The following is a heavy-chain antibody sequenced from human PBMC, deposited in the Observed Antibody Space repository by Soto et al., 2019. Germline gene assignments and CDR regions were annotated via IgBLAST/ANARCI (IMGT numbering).Heavy chain of an antibody. V-gene: IGHV3-30*03. Sequence: QVQLVESGGGVVQPGRSLRLSCAVSGFTVSTFGMHWVRQAPGKGLEGVAVISRDGNTKFYADSVKGRFTISRDNSRNTLFLEMNSLRGDDMAVYYCTGEVASGYWGQGTLVTVSS. CDR1: GFTVSTFG. CDR2: ISRDGNTK. J-gene: IGHJ4*02. CDR3: TGEVASGY. D-gene: IGHD2-8*02.